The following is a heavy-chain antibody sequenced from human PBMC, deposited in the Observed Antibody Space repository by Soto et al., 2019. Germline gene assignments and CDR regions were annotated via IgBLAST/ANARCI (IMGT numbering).Heavy chain of an antibody. J-gene: IGHJ3*02. CDR3: ARRWGSAFDI. Sequence: SETLSLTCAVSGDTISTGGYSWAWIRQPPGKALEWIGHTYHSGNPYYNPSLKSRVIISVDTSKNQFSLKLSSVTAADTAVYYCARRWGSAFDIWGQGTMVTV. D-gene: IGHD1-26*01. V-gene: IGHV4-30-2*01. CDR1: GDTISTGGYS. CDR2: TYHSGNP.